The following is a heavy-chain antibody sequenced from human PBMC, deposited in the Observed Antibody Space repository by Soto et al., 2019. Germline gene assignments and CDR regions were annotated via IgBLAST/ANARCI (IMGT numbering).Heavy chain of an antibody. CDR2: IYQSGST. V-gene: IGHV4-38-2*02. J-gene: IGHJ4*02. CDR3: ARALGAPLYYFDC. Sequence: PSETLSLTCPVSGYSISIGNYWGWIRQPPGKRLEWIGSIYQSGSTYYNPSLRSRATISVDTSKNQFSLKLSSVTAADTAVYYCARALGAPLYYFDCWGQGILVTVSS. CDR1: GYSISIGNY. D-gene: IGHD1-26*01.